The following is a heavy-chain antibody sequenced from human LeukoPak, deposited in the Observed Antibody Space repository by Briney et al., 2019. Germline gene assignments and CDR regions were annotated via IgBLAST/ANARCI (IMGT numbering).Heavy chain of an antibody. CDR2: IYHSGST. J-gene: IGHJ5*02. V-gene: IGHV4-4*02. CDR3: ARSPGYQLPLNWFDP. Sequence: SETLSLTCAVSGGSISSSNWWSWVRQPPGKGLEWIGEIYHSGSTNYNPSLKSRVTISVDRSKNQLSLKLSSVTAADTAVYYCARSPGYQLPLNWFDPWGQGTLVTVSS. D-gene: IGHD2-2*01. CDR1: GGSISSSNW.